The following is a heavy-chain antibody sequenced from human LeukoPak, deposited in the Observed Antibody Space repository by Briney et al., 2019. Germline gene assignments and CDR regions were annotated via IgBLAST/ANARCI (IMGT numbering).Heavy chain of an antibody. V-gene: IGHV1-2*02. CDR3: ARDGAHDFSSGLTRGAFDI. D-gene: IGHD3-3*01. CDR2: INPNSGGT. Sequence: ASVKVSCKASGYTFTGYYMHWVRQAPGQGLEWMGWINPNSGGTNYAQKFQGRVTMTRDTSISTAYMELSRLRSDDTAVYYCARDGAHDFSSGLTRGAFDIWGQGTMVTVSS. CDR1: GYTFTGYY. J-gene: IGHJ3*02.